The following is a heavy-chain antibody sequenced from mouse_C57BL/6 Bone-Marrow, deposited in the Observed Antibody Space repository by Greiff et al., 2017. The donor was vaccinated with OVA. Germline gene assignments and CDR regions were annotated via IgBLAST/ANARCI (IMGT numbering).Heavy chain of an antibody. Sequence: QVQLQQPGAELVMPGASVKLSCKASGYTFTSYWMHWVKQRPGQGLEWIGEIDPSDSYTNYNQKFKGKSTLTVDKSSSTAYMQLSSLTSEDSAVYYCARSNWGRAMDYWGQGTSVTVSS. D-gene: IGHD4-1*02. V-gene: IGHV1-69*01. CDR3: ARSNWGRAMDY. CDR1: GYTFTSYW. J-gene: IGHJ4*01. CDR2: IDPSDSYT.